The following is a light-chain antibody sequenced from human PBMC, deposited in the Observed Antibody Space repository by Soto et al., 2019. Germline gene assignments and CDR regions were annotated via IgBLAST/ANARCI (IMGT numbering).Light chain of an antibody. CDR2: AAS. J-gene: IGKJ1*01. V-gene: IGKV3-20*01. CDR1: QSVAGSS. CDR3: PHDAPSLMWT. Sequence: EIGRTTYKETLSVSPGERATLSCRASQSVAGSSLAWYQQKPGQAPRLLIYAASSRATGIPDRFSGSGSGTDFTLTISSLEPEDFAVYYWPHDAPSLMWTFAEGTKVDNK.